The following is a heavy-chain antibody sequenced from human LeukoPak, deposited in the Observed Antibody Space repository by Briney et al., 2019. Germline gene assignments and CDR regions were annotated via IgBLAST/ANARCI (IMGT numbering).Heavy chain of an antibody. V-gene: IGHV3-53*01. CDR2: IYTDAST. Sequence: PGGSLRLSCAASGFTVSRKYMSWVRQAPGKGLEWVAVIYTDASTYYADSVKGRFTISRDNSKNTVYLQMNSLRAEDTAVYYCIRDYGDYRGQGTLVTVSS. D-gene: IGHD4/OR15-4a*01. CDR1: GFTVSRKY. J-gene: IGHJ4*02. CDR3: IRDYGDY.